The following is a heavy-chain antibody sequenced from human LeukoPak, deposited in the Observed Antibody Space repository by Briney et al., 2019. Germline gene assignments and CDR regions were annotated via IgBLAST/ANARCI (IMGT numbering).Heavy chain of an antibody. CDR1: GGTFSSYA. J-gene: IGHJ4*02. V-gene: IGHV1-69*05. CDR3: ARCVVPAATIVYYFDY. Sequence: SVKVSCKASGGTFSSYAISWVRQAPGQGLEWMGGIIPIFGTANYAQKFQGRVTITTDESTSTPYMELSSLRSEDTAVYYCARCVVPAATIVYYFDYWGQGTLVTVSS. CDR2: IIPIFGTA. D-gene: IGHD2-2*01.